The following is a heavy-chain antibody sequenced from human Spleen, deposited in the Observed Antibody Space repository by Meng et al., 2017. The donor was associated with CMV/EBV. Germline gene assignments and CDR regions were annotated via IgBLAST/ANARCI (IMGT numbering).Heavy chain of an antibody. CDR1: GYTFTSYY. CDR3: ARDLVDTAMVNDRFQGY. V-gene: IGHV1-46*01. CDR2: INPSGGST. D-gene: IGHD5-18*01. J-gene: IGHJ4*02. Sequence: QVRARGKKPGAHGKVSCKASGYTFTSYYMHLVRQAPGQGHWCMGRINPSGGSTSYAQKLQGRVTMTRDTSTSTVYMELSSLTPQATAVYFCARDLVDTAMVNDRFQGYWGQGTLVTVSS.